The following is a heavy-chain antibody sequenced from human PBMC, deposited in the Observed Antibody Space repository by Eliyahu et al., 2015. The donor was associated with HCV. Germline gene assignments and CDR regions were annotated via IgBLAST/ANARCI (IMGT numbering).Heavy chain of an antibody. Sequence: QVQLQQWGAGLLKPSETLSLTCAVYGGSFSGYYWSWIRQPPGKGLEWIGEINHSGSTNYNPSLKSRVTISVDTSKNQFSLKLSSVTAADTAVYYCARGVVVPAAMGWARRLSYGMDVWGQGTTVTVSS. V-gene: IGHV4-34*01. CDR1: GGSFSGYY. CDR2: INHSGST. J-gene: IGHJ6*02. D-gene: IGHD2-2*01. CDR3: ARGVVVPAAMGWARRLSYGMDV.